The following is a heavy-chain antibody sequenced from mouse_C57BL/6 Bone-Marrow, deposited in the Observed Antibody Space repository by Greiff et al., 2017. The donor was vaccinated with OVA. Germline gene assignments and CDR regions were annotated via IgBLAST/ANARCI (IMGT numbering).Heavy chain of an antibody. CDR3: ARPTGFYAMDY. V-gene: IGHV1-61*01. CDR1: GYTFTSYW. Sequence: QVQLQQPGAELVRPGSSVKLSCKASGYTFTSYWMDWVKQRPEQGLEWIGNIYPSDSETHYNQKFKDKATLTVDKSSSTAYMQLSSLTSEDSAVYYCARPTGFYAMDYWGQGTSVTVSS. D-gene: IGHD4-1*02. CDR2: IYPSDSET. J-gene: IGHJ4*01.